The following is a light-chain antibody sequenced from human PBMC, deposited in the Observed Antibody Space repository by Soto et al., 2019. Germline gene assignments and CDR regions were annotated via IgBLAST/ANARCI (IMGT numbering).Light chain of an antibody. Sequence: QSALTQPASVSGSPGQSITTSCTGSSSDVGNYNLVSWYQQHPGKAPKLMIYEGTNRPSGVSNRFSGSKSGNTASLTISGLQAEDEAHYYCSSYAGRVVFGGGTKLTVL. CDR2: EGT. V-gene: IGLV2-23*01. J-gene: IGLJ2*01. CDR1: SSDVGNYNL. CDR3: SSYAGRVV.